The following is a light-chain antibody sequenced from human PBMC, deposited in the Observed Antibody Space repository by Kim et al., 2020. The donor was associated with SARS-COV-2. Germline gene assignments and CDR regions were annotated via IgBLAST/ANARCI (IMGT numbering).Light chain of an antibody. V-gene: IGLV1-44*01. CDR2: DTN. J-gene: IGLJ3*02. CDR1: SSNNGKTT. Sequence: QKVTISCSGSSSNNGKTTENWYRQVPGKAPKLLIFDTNRRPSGVPDRFSASKSGTSASLAISGIQSEDEADYYCAAWDDSLSGQRVFGGGTKLTVL. CDR3: AAWDDSLSGQRV.